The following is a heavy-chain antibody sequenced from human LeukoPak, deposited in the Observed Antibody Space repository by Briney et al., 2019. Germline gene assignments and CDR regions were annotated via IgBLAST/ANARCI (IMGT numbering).Heavy chain of an antibody. CDR1: GYTFTSYD. CDR2: IIPIFGTA. CDR3: ARASSGYYWGALDY. J-gene: IGHJ4*02. D-gene: IGHD3-22*01. Sequence: ASVKVSCKASGYTFTSYDINWVRQATGQGLEWMGGIIPIFGTANYAQKFQGRVTITADESTSTAYMELSSLRSEDTAVYYCARASSGYYWGALDYWGQGTLVTVSS. V-gene: IGHV1-69*13.